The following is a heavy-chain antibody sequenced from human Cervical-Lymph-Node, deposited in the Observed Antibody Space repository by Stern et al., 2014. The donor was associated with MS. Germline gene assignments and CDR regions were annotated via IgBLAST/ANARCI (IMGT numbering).Heavy chain of an antibody. Sequence: VQLVQSGAEVRKPGASVKVSCKTSGYTLTKFGTGWVRQAPGQGLEVVGWISAFNGKTNYGQKFQGRVSMTTDTSTNTVYMELRSLRSDDTAVYYCARDAETRYYDSSGYSYFDSWCQGTLITVSS. CDR1: GYTLTKFG. CDR3: ARDAETRYYDSSGYSYFDS. CDR2: ISAFNGKT. J-gene: IGHJ4*02. V-gene: IGHV1-18*01. D-gene: IGHD3-22*01.